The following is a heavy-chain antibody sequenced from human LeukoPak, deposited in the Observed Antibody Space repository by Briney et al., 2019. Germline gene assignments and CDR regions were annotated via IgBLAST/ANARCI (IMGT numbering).Heavy chain of an antibody. Sequence: GGSLRLSCAASGFTLSGYWMTWVRQGPGKGLECVANINRDGGQRSYVDSVKGRFAISRDNAKNSLYLQMSSLKTEDTAVYYCARDISPDDYFDSHKCYYDAFDIWGQGTLVTVSS. J-gene: IGHJ3*02. CDR1: GFTLSGYW. CDR3: ARDISPDDYFDSHKCYYDAFDI. V-gene: IGHV3-7*04. D-gene: IGHD3-22*01. CDR2: INRDGGQR.